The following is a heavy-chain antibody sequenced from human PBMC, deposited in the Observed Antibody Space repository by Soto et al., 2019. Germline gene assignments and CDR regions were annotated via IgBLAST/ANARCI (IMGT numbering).Heavy chain of an antibody. CDR2: IYYSGST. J-gene: IGHJ6*02. CDR1: GGSISSSSYY. Sequence: QMQLQESGPGLVKPSETLSLTCTVSGGSISSSSYYWGWIRQPPGKGLEWIGSIYYSGSTYYNPSLKSRVTISVDTSKNQFSLKLSSVTAADTAVYYCARRAKLLVPAGNYYGMDVWGQGTTVTVSS. CDR3: ARRAKLLVPAGNYYGMDV. V-gene: IGHV4-39*01. D-gene: IGHD2-2*01.